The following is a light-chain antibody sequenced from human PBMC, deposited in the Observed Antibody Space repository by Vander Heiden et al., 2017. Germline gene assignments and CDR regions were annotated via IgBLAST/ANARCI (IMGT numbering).Light chain of an antibody. CDR2: KDS. CDR1: ALPKQY. V-gene: IGLV3-25*03. Sequence: SYQLTQPPSVSVSPGQTARITCSGDALPKQYAYWYQQKPGQAPVLVIYKDSERPSGIPERFSGSSSGTTVTLTISGVQAEDEADYYCQSADSSGTDWVFGGGTKLT. CDR3: QSADSSGTDWV. J-gene: IGLJ3*02.